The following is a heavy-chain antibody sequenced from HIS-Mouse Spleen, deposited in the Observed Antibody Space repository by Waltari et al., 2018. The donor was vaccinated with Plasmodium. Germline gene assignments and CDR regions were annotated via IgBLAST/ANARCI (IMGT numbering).Heavy chain of an antibody. CDR2: INPNRGGT. Sequence: QVQLVQSGAEVKKPGASVKVSCKASGYTFTGYYMHWVRQAPGQGLEWMGWINPNRGGTNYAQKVQGRGTMTRDTSISTAYMELSRLRSDDTAVYYCARVLGYKAAAGTFVEYFQHWGQGTLVTVSS. V-gene: IGHV1-2*02. CDR1: GYTFTGYY. J-gene: IGHJ1*01. CDR3: ARVLGYKAAAGTFVEYFQH. D-gene: IGHD6-13*01.